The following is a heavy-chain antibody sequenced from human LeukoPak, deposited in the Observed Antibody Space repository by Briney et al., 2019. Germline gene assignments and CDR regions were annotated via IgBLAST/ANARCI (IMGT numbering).Heavy chain of an antibody. CDR2: IYYSGST. CDR3: ARRGDY. Sequence: PSETLSLTCTVSGGSISSTYYYWGWIRQPPGKGLEWIGSIYYSGSTYYNPSLKRRVNTSLDTSHHQSSLTLTSVTAADTAVYYCARRGDYWGQGTLVTVSS. V-gene: IGHV4-39*01. D-gene: IGHD3-16*01. CDR1: GGSISSTYYY. J-gene: IGHJ4*02.